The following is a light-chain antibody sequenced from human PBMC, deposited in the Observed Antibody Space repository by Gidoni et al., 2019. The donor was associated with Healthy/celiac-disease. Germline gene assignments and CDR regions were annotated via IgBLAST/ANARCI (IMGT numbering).Light chain of an antibody. Sequence: DIQMTQSPSSLSASVGDRVTITCRASQSISSYLDWYQQKPGKAPKLLIYAASTFQSGVTAELSTSGSGTDFSITNCSVQHEDLATKDCQLRYNAGPTFGGGTKVEIK. CDR1: QSISSY. CDR3: QLRYNAGPT. V-gene: IGKV1-39*01. J-gene: IGKJ4*01. CDR2: AAS.